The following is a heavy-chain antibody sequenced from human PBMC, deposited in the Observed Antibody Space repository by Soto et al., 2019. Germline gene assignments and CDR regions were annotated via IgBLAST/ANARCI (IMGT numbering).Heavy chain of an antibody. J-gene: IGHJ4*02. CDR3: ARDKITGLFDY. CDR1: GGSISSGGYS. CDR2: IKYSGST. V-gene: IGHV4-30-2*03. D-gene: IGHD2-8*02. Sequence: SETLSLTCAVSGGSISSGGYSWSWIRQPPGKGLEWIGSIKYSGSTFYNSSLKSRVTLSVDTSKNQFALKLSSVTAADTAVYYCARDKITGLFDYWGQGTLVTVSS.